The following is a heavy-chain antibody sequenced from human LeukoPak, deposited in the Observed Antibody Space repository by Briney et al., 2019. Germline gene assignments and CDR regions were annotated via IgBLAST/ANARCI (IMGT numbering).Heavy chain of an antibody. CDR1: GFTFNHYA. Sequence: SGGSLRLSCAASGFTFNHYAMYWVRQAPGKGLEWVTLISCDGYDKSYADSVRGRFTISRDNSRNTLYLQVNSLRAEDTAVYYCAKKGYYDGSGYYMYYFDHWGQGTLVTVSS. CDR2: ISCDGYDK. CDR3: AKKGYYDGSGYYMYYFDH. J-gene: IGHJ4*02. D-gene: IGHD3-22*01. V-gene: IGHV3-30-3*02.